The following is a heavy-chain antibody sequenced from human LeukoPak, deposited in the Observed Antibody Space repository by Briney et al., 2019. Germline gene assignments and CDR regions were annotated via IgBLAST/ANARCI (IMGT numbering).Heavy chain of an antibody. CDR3: ARDSEGSWLGQLEYFQH. V-gene: IGHV3-48*01. CDR1: EFTFSNYG. CDR2: ISSSGSTI. J-gene: IGHJ1*01. D-gene: IGHD6-19*01. Sequence: PGGSLRLSCAASEFTFSNYGINWVRQAPGKGLEWVSYISSSGSTIHYADSVKGRVTISRDNAKNSLYLQMNSLRAEDTAVYYCARDSEGSWLGQLEYFQHWGQGTLVTVSS.